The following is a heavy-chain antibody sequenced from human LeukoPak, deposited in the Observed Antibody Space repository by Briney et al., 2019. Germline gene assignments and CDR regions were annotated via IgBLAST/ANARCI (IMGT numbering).Heavy chain of an antibody. CDR3: ARSGRKNIVVVPAAKKTFDV. CDR1: GGSFSGYY. V-gene: IGHV4-34*01. D-gene: IGHD2-2*01. CDR2: INHSGSN. Sequence: SETLSLTCAVYGGSFSGYYWSWIRQPPGKGLEWIGEINHSGSNNYNPSLKSRVTISVDTSKNQFSLRLISVTAADTAVYYCARSGRKNIVVVPAAKKTFDVWGQGTMVTVSS. J-gene: IGHJ3*01.